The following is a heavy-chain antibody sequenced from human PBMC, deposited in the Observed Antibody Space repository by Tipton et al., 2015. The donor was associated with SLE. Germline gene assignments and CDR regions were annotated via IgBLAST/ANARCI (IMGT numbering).Heavy chain of an antibody. D-gene: IGHD5-24*01. Sequence: TLSLTCTVSGGSISSHYWSWIRQPPGKGLEWIGYIYYSGSTNYNPSLKSRVTISVDTSKNQFSLKLSSVTAADTAVYYCARVDGYNHYYYGMDVWGQGTTVTVSS. CDR3: ARVDGYNHYYYGMDV. CDR2: IYYSGST. J-gene: IGHJ6*02. CDR1: GGSISSHY. V-gene: IGHV4-59*11.